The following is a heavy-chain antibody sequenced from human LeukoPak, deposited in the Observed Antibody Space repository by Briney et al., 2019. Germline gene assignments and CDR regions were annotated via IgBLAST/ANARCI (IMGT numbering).Heavy chain of an antibody. V-gene: IGHV4-61*02. J-gene: IGHJ5*02. D-gene: IGHD6-13*01. Sequence: PSETLSLTCTVSGGSISSGDYYWSWIRQPPGKGLEWIGRIYTSGSTNYNPSLKSRVTMSVDTSKNQFSLKLSSVTAADTAVYYCARDWVVAAAGTEYWFDPWGQGTLVTVSS. CDR3: ARDWVVAAAGTEYWFDP. CDR2: IYTSGST. CDR1: GGSISSGDYY.